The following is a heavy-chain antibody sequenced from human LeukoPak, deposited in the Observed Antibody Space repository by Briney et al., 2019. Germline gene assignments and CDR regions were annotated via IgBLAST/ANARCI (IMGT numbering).Heavy chain of an antibody. CDR3: ARVSVVYGMDV. CDR1: GGSISSDY. CDR2: MYYTGST. Sequence: SETLSLTCSVSGGSISSDYWAWIRQPPGKGMEWIGYMYYTGSTNYNPSLKSRVTISLATPKNQFSLKLSPVTAADTAVYYCARVSVVYGMDVWGRGTTVTVS. V-gene: IGHV4-59*01. J-gene: IGHJ6*02. D-gene: IGHD5/OR15-5a*01.